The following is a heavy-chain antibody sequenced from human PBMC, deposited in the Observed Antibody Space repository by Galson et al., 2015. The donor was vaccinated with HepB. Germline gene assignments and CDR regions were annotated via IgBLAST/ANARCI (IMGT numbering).Heavy chain of an antibody. D-gene: IGHD3-10*01. Sequence: SLRLSCAASGLTFSDHYMTWIRQAPGKGLEWVSYISSSGGTIYYADSVKGRFTISRDNAKDSLYLQMNSLRPEDTAVYYCARGGGVDYWGQGTLVTVSS. CDR2: ISSSGGTI. CDR1: GLTFSDHY. V-gene: IGHV3-11*04. CDR3: ARGGGVDY. J-gene: IGHJ4*02.